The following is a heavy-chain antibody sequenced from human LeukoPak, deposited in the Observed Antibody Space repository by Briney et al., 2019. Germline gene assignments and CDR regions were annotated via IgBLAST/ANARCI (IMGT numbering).Heavy chain of an antibody. CDR2: INPNSGGT. Sequence: ASVKVSCKASGYTFTGYYMHWVRQAPGQGLEWMGWINPNSGGTNYAQKFQGRVTMTRDTSISTAYMELSRLRSDDTAVYYCAKDGDEGSNWYFWFDPWGQGTLVTVSS. J-gene: IGHJ5*02. CDR3: AKDGDEGSNWYFWFDP. CDR1: GYTFTGYY. D-gene: IGHD6-13*01. V-gene: IGHV1-2*02.